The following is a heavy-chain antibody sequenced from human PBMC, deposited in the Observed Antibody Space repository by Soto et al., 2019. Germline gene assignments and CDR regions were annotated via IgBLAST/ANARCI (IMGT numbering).Heavy chain of an antibody. Sequence: SETLSLTCAVSGGSISSGSYSRSWIQQPPGKGLEWIGYIYYTGSTNYNPSLKSRLTISLHTSKNQFSLKLSSVTAADTAVYYCARAGYSYGTGYYFDYWGQGTLVTVSS. CDR2: IYYTGST. D-gene: IGHD5-18*01. J-gene: IGHJ4*02. V-gene: IGHV4-61*01. CDR3: ARAGYSYGTGYYFDY. CDR1: GGSISSGSYS.